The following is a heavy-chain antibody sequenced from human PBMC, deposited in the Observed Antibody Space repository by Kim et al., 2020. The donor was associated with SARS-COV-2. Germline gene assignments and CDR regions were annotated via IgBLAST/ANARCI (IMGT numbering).Heavy chain of an antibody. J-gene: IGHJ4*02. CDR3: TLREAVTSGFHY. CDR2: ITDKAKNYAT. V-gene: IGHV3-73*01. CDR1: GFIFSGSP. D-gene: IGHD3-3*01. Sequence: GGSLRLSCAASGFIFSGSPMHWVRQASGKGLEWVGRITDKAKNYATAYAASVKGRFTISRDDSKNTAYLQMNSLKTEDTAVYYCTLREAVTSGFHYWGQGTLVTVSS.